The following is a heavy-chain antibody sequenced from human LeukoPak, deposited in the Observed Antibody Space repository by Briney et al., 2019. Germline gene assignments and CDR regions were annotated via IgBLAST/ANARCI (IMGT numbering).Heavy chain of an antibody. CDR1: GYTFTSYY. V-gene: IGHV1-46*01. CDR2: INPSGGST. J-gene: IGHJ6*02. CDR3: ARFYGSGSYYNRYYYYGMDV. Sequence: ASVKVSCKASGYTFTSYYMHWVRQAPGQGLEWMGIINPSGGSTSYAQKFQGRVTMTRDTSTSTVYMELSSLRSEDTAVYYCARFYGSGSYYNRYYYYGMDVWGQGTTVTVSS. D-gene: IGHD3-10*01.